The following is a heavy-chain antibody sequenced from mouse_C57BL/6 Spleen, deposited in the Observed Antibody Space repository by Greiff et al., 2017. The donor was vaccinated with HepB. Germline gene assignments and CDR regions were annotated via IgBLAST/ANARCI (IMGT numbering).Heavy chain of an antibody. J-gene: IGHJ1*03. CDR1: GYTFTSYW. D-gene: IGHD4-1*01. V-gene: IGHV1-50*01. Sequence: QVQLQQPGAELVKPGASVKLSCKASGYTFTSYWMQWVKQRPGQGLEWIGEIDPSDSYTNYNQKFKGKATLTVDTSSSTAYMQLSSLTSEDSALYYCARGDWDARRYFDVWGTGTTVTVSS. CDR3: ARGDWDARRYFDV. CDR2: IDPSDSYT.